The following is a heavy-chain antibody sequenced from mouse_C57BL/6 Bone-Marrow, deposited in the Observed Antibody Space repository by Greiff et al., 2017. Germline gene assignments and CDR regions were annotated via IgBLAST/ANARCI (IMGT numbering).Heavy chain of an antibody. J-gene: IGHJ4*01. CDR3: FHDGYPYAMDY. D-gene: IGHD2-3*01. Sequence: QVQLQQPGAELVKPGASVKLSCKASGYTFTSYWMHWVKQRPGQGLEWIGMIHPNSGSTNYNEKFKSKATLTVDKSSSTAYMQLSSRTSEDAAVEYCFHDGYPYAMDYWGQGTSVTVSS. V-gene: IGHV1-64*01. CDR2: IHPNSGST. CDR1: GYTFTSYW.